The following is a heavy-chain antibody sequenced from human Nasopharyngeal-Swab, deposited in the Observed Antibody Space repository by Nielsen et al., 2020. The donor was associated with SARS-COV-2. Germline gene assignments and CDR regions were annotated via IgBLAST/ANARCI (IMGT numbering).Heavy chain of an antibody. V-gene: IGHV3-11*01. Sequence: GESLKISCAASGFTFSDYYMSWIRQAPGKGLEWVSYISSSGSTIYYADSVKGRFTISRDNAKNSLYLQMNSLRAEDTAVYYCARVEWYSSGWGIDYWGQGTLVTVSS. CDR2: ISSSGSTI. CDR3: ARVEWYSSGWGIDY. J-gene: IGHJ4*02. CDR1: GFTFSDYY. D-gene: IGHD6-19*01.